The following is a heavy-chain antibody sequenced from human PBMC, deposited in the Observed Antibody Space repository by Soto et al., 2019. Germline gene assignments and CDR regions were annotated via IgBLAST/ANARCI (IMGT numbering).Heavy chain of an antibody. CDR3: ARGSDSGTTVTTQWFDP. CDR2: IHHGGST. Sequence: SETLSLTCTVSGVSISSDDYFWSWIRQPPGKGLEWIGYIHHGGSTYYNPSLESRVTILMDTPKQQLSLKLSPVTAADTAVYFCARGSDSGTTVTTQWFDPWGPGTLVTVSS. D-gene: IGHD4-17*01. CDR1: GVSISSDDYF. V-gene: IGHV4-30-4*01. J-gene: IGHJ5*02.